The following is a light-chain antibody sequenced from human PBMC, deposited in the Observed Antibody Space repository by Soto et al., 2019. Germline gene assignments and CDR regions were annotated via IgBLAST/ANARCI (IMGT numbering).Light chain of an antibody. CDR1: QSISSY. J-gene: IGKJ2*01. CDR2: AAS. CDR3: QQSYSTQYT. V-gene: IGKV1-39*01. Sequence: DIQMTQSPSSLSASVGDRVTITCRASQSISSYLNWYQQKPGRAPKLLIYAASSLQSGVPSRFSGSGSGTDFTLTISSLQPEDCATYYCQQSYSTQYTLGQGTKLEIK.